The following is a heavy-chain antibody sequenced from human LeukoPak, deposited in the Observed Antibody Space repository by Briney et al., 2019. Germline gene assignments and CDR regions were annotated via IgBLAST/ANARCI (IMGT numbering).Heavy chain of an antibody. J-gene: IGHJ5*02. CDR1: GYTFTGYY. Sequence: GASVKVSCKASGYTFTGYYMHWVRQAPGQGLEWMGWINPNSGGTNYAQKFQGRVTMTRDTSISTAYMELSRLRSDDTAVYYCARDPLDLGYSSGLESWGQGTLVTVSS. CDR2: INPNSGGT. CDR3: ARDPLDLGYSSGLES. V-gene: IGHV1-2*02. D-gene: IGHD6-19*01.